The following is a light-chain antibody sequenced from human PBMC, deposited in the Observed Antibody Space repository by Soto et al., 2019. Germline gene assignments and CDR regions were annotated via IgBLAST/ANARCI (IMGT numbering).Light chain of an antibody. Sequence: SALTQPASVSGSPGQSITISCTGSSSDVGGYNYVSWYQQHPGKAPKLMIYDVSNRPSGVSNRFSGSKSGNTASLTISGLQAEDEAVFYCSSYTSRSTFVFRSGTKVTVL. CDR3: SSYTSRSTFV. V-gene: IGLV2-14*01. CDR1: SSDVGGYNY. CDR2: DVS. J-gene: IGLJ1*01.